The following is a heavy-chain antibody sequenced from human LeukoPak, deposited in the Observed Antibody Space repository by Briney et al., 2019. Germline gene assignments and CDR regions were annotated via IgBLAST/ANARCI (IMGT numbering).Heavy chain of an antibody. Sequence: ASVKVSCKASGYTFTSYYMHWVRQAPGQGLEWMGIINPSGGSTSYAQKFQGRVTMTKDTSTSTVYMELSSLRSEDTAVYYCAREAYSTVVTRSYYFDYWGQGTLVTVSS. D-gene: IGHD4-23*01. V-gene: IGHV1-46*01. J-gene: IGHJ4*02. CDR3: AREAYSTVVTRSYYFDY. CDR1: GYTFTSYY. CDR2: INPSGGST.